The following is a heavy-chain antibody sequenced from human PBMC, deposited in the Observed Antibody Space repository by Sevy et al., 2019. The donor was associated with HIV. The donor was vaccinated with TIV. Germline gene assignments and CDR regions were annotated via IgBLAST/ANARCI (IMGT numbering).Heavy chain of an antibody. CDR3: ALERLSSDVAAYFQN. CDR2: ISFDGSDK. V-gene: IGHV3-30*03. Sequence: GGSLRLSCAASGFTFSNYGIHWVRQAPGKGLEWLAFISFDGSDKYYADSVKGRFSISRDNFQNSLFLQMDSLRPEDTAVYYCALERLSSDVAAYFQNWGQGTLVTVSS. D-gene: IGHD1-1*01. CDR1: GFTFSNYG. J-gene: IGHJ1*01.